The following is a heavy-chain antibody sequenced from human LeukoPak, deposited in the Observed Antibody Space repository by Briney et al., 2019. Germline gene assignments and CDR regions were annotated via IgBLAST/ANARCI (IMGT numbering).Heavy chain of an antibody. CDR2: LSGSSGDT. J-gene: IGHJ4*02. CDR1: GFTFSSYA. D-gene: IGHD5-24*01. Sequence: GRSLRLSCGASGFTFSSYAMAWVRQAPGKGLEWVSALSGSSGDTYYADSVKGRFTISGDNSKNTLYLQMNSLRDEDTAVYYCAKDFRDGYNPYYFDYWGQGTLVTVSS. CDR3: AKDFRDGYNPYYFDY. V-gene: IGHV3-23*01.